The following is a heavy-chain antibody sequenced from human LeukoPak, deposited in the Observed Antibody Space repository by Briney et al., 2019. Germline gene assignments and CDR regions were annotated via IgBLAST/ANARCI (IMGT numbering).Heavy chain of an antibody. CDR1: GFTFNNAW. J-gene: IGHJ5*02. Sequence: PGGSLRLSCAASGFTFNNAWMSWVPQAPGKGLEWIGEINHSGSTNYNPSLKSRVTISVDTSKNQFSLKLSSVTAADTAVYYCAREPHSDYYDSSGFNWFDPWGQGTLVTVSS. D-gene: IGHD3-22*01. CDR2: INHSGST. CDR3: AREPHSDYYDSSGFNWFDP. V-gene: IGHV4-4*02.